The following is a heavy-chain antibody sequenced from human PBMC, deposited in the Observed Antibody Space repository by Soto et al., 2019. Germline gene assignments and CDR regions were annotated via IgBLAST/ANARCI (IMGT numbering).Heavy chain of an antibody. CDR3: AKNRGAGDYTNWSFAV. CDR1: GFMFSCCA. D-gene: IGHD2-2*02. CDR2: IHGDGDYS. V-gene: IGHV3-23*01. Sequence: EVQLLDSGGGLVQPGGSLRLSCAASGFMFSCCAMSWVRQATGRGLEWVSTIHGDGDYSHYTDSVEGRFTISRDNSRNTLYLQMDSLRADDTATYYCAKNRGAGDYTNWSFAVWGRGTLVAVSS. J-gene: IGHJ2*01.